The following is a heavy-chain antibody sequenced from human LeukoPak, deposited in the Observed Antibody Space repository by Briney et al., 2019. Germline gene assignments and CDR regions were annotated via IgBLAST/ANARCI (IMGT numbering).Heavy chain of an antibody. J-gene: IGHJ4*02. CDR2: INPNSGGT. D-gene: IGHD6-13*01. Sequence: ASVKVSCKASGYTFTGYYMHWVRQAPGQGLEWKGWINPNSGGTNYAQKFQGRVTMTRDTSISTAYMELSRLRSDDTAVYYCARVYGSSWYVGYYFDYWGQGTLVTVSS. V-gene: IGHV1-2*02. CDR1: GYTFTGYY. CDR3: ARVYGSSWYVGYYFDY.